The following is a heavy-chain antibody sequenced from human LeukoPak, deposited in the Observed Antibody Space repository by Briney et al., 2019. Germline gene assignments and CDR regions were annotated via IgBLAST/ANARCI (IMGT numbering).Heavy chain of an antibody. J-gene: IGHJ5*02. CDR1: GYTLTELS. CDR3: ATFYDNSGYYYNWFDP. D-gene: IGHD3-22*01. V-gene: IGHV1-24*01. Sequence: GASVKVSCKVSGYTLTELSMHWVRQAPGKGLEWMGGFDPEDGETIYAQKFQGRVTMTEDTSTDTAYMELSSLRSEDTAVYYCATFYDNSGYYYNWFDPWGQGTLVTVSS. CDR2: FDPEDGET.